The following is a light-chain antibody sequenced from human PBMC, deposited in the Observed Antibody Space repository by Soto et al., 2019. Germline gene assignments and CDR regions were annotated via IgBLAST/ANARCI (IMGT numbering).Light chain of an antibody. CDR2: ANN. V-gene: IGLV1-40*01. J-gene: IGLJ1*01. CDR3: QSYVSSLSGLL. Sequence: QAVVTQPPSMSGAPGQRLTISCTGSSSNIGAHYDVHWYQQVPGTAPKLLIYANNNRPSGVPDRFSGSKSGTSASLPITGLHAEDEADYYCQSYVSSLSGLLFGTGTKLTVL. CDR1: SSNIGAHYD.